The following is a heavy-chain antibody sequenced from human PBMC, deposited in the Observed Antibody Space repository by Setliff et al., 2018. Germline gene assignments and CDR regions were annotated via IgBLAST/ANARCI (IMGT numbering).Heavy chain of an antibody. V-gene: IGHV1-18*01. D-gene: IGHD5-12*01. CDR3: ARAPSVELATIRTNSWFTY. CDR2: ISVYNGDT. Sequence: GASVKVSCKASGYTFRNYVFAWVRQAPGQGLEWVGWISVYNGDTNYAQKFQGRVTLTTDTSTSTAYMELRSLTSDDSAFYYCARAPSVELATIRTNSWFTYWGQGTLVTVSS. CDR1: GYTFRNYV. J-gene: IGHJ4*02.